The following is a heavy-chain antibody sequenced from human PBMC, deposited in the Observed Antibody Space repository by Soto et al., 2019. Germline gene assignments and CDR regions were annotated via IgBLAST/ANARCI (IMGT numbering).Heavy chain of an antibody. D-gene: IGHD3-10*01. V-gene: IGHV3-21*01. CDR1: GFTFSSYS. CDR3: ARDKRPSGVDY. J-gene: IGHJ4*02. CDR2: ISRGSSYI. Sequence: GGSLRLSCAASGFTFSSYSMNWVRQAPGKGLEWVSSISRGSSYIYYADSVKGRFTISRDNAKNSLYLQMNSLRAGDTAVYYCARDKRPSGVDYWGPGTLVTVSS.